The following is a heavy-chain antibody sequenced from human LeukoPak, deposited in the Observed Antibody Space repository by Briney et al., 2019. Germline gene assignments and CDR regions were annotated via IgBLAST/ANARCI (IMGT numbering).Heavy chain of an antibody. V-gene: IGHV3-21*01. J-gene: IGHJ4*02. CDR3: ARDPLRYLRVGHYDY. CDR1: GFTFSNSA. CDR2: IDYDSSHI. Sequence: KAGGSLRLSCAASGFTFSNSAMNWVRQVPGKGREWVSSIDYDSSHIYYAASVRGRFAISRDNARSSVYLQMNSLRVEDTAVYYCARDPLRYLRVGHYDYWGQGTLVAVSS. D-gene: IGHD3-9*01.